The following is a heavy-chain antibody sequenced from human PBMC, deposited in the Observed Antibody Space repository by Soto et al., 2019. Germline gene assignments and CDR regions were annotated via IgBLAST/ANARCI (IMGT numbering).Heavy chain of an antibody. CDR2: INAGNGNT. D-gene: IGHD2-15*01. V-gene: IGHV1-3*01. CDR3: ARDLGGWPDY. CDR1: GYTFTSYN. J-gene: IGHJ4*02. Sequence: ASVKVSCKASGYTFTSYNINWVRQAPGQRLEWMGWINAGNGNTKYSQKFQGRVTITRDTSASTAYMELSSLRSEDTAVYYCARDLGGWPDYWGQGTLVTVSS.